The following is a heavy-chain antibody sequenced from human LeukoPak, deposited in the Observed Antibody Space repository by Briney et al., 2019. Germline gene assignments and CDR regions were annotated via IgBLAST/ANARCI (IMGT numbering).Heavy chain of an antibody. Sequence: GGSLRLSCAASGLTFSNYYMNWVRQAPGKGLEWVANIKPDGSEKNYVGPVKGRFTISRDNAKNSLYLQMNSLRAEDTAVYYCLSRGDDYWGQGTLVTVSS. CDR1: GLTFSNYY. CDR3: LSRGDDY. CDR2: IKPDGSEK. J-gene: IGHJ4*02. D-gene: IGHD3-10*01. V-gene: IGHV3-7*05.